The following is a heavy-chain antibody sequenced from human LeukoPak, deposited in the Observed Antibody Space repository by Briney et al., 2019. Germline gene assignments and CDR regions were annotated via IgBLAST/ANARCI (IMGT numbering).Heavy chain of an antibody. CDR2: ISYDGSTK. J-gene: IGHJ4*02. Sequence: PGGSLRLSCAASGFIFSTYGMHWVRQAPGKGLEWVAVISYDGSTKYYVDSVKGRFTISRDNSKNTLYLQMNSLRAEDTAVYYCAKRYDSGTFDYWGQGTLVTVSS. V-gene: IGHV3-30*18. D-gene: IGHD3-10*01. CDR3: AKRYDSGTFDY. CDR1: GFIFSTYG.